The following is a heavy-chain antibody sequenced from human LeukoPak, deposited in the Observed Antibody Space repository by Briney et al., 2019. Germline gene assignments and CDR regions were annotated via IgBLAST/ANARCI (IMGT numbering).Heavy chain of an antibody. V-gene: IGHV4-34*01. D-gene: IGHD6-13*01. CDR1: GGSFTDFF. CDR3: ARGEDDNSSQL. Sequence: SETLSLTCAVYGGSFTDFFLSWIRQPPGKGLEWLGEINHSGSTNYNPSLKSRVTISMDSSKNQFSLKLSSVTAADTAVYYRARGEDDNSSQLWGQRTLVTVSS. CDR2: INHSGST. J-gene: IGHJ4*02.